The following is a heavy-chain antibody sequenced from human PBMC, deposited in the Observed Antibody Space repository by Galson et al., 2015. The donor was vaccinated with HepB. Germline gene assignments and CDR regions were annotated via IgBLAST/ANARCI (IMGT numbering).Heavy chain of an antibody. Sequence: SVKVSCKASGYTFTSYAMNWVRQAPGQGLEWMGWINTNTGNPTYAQGFTGRFVFSLDTSVSTAYLQISSLKAEDTAVYYCARDKGGCSGDSCYSQYFQHWGQGTLVTVSS. J-gene: IGHJ1*01. V-gene: IGHV7-4-1*02. D-gene: IGHD2-15*01. CDR1: GYTFTSYA. CDR2: INTNTGNP. CDR3: ARDKGGCSGDSCYSQYFQH.